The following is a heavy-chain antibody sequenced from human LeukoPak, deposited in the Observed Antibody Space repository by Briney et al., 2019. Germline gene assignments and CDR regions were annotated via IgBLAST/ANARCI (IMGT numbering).Heavy chain of an antibody. Sequence: SDTQSLTCTVSCGSISSYCWSWTRQPPGKGLEWIGYMYYSGSNNYNTSLKSRVTISVDTYKNQLSLKLSSVTAAETAMYYCTRASFWSGYYRVDAFDIWGQGKMVTVSS. CDR2: MYYSGSN. CDR1: CGSISSYC. D-gene: IGHD3-3*01. J-gene: IGHJ3*02. V-gene: IGHV4-59*07. CDR3: TRASFWSGYYRVDAFDI.